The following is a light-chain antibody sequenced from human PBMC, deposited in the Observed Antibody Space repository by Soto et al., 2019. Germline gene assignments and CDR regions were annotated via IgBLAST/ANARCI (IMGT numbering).Light chain of an antibody. CDR2: QAS. V-gene: IGKV1-5*03. CDR1: QSVSTW. Sequence: DIQMTHSPSTLSASVFYIVTITCRASQSVSTWLAWYQHKPGKAPKLLIYQASGLEGGVPSRFSGSGSGTDFTLTITSLQPEDSATYHCQQRYKTSLSYFGQGTKVDIK. CDR3: QQRYKTSLSY. J-gene: IGKJ2*01.